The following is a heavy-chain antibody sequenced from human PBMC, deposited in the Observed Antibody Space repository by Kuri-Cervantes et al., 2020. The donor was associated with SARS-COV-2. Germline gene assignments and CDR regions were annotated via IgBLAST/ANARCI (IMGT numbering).Heavy chain of an antibody. CDR3: AHARGGATDYYYYGMDV. V-gene: IGHV1-24*01. CDR1: VYTLTELS. CDR2: FDPEDGET. J-gene: IGHJ6*02. Sequence: ASVKVSCKVSVYTLTELSMHWVRQAPGKGLEWMGGFDPEDGETIYAQKFQGRVTITRNTSISTAYMELSSLRSEDTAVYYCAHARGGATDYYYYGMDVWGQGTTVTVSS. D-gene: IGHD1-26*01.